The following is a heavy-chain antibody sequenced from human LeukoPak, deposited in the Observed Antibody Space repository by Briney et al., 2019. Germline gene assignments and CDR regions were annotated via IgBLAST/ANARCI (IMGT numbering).Heavy chain of an antibody. CDR3: ARALTSGVLLVRRAFDI. J-gene: IGHJ3*02. D-gene: IGHD6-13*01. Sequence: ASVKVSCKASGCTFTSYDINWVRQATGQGLEWMGWMNPNSGNTGYAQKFQGRVTITRNTSISTAYMELSSLRSEDTDVYYCARALTSGVLLVRRAFDIWGQGTMVTVSS. CDR2: MNPNSGNT. V-gene: IGHV1-8*03. CDR1: GCTFTSYD.